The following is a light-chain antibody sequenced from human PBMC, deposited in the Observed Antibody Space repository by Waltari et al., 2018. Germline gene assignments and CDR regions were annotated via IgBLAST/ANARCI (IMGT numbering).Light chain of an antibody. Sequence: EVVMTQSPATLSVSPGERASLSCRASQSIATNLAWYQQKPGQPPRLLVYDAPTRAPSIPARFKGSGSGTEFTLTISSLQSEVSAVYYCQRYNRWPPITFGQGTRLEI. CDR2: DAP. CDR1: QSIATN. V-gene: IGKV3-15*01. J-gene: IGKJ5*01. CDR3: QRYNRWPPIT.